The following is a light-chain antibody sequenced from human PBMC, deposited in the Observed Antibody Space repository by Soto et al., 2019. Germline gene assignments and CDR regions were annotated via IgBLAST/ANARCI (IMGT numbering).Light chain of an antibody. CDR2: EVS. V-gene: IGLV2-8*01. J-gene: IGLJ1*01. Sequence: QLVLTQPPSASGSPGQSVTISCTGTSSDVGGYKYVSWFQQHPGKAPKLMICEVSKRPSGVPDRFSGSRSGNTASLTVSGLQAEDEADYYCCSYAGSNNYVFGTGTQLTVL. CDR3: CSYAGSNNYV. CDR1: SSDVGGYKY.